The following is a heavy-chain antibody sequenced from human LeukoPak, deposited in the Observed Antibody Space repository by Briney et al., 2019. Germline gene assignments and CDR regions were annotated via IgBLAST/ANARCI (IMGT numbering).Heavy chain of an antibody. CDR3: AREQSSSTSRCLDY. D-gene: IGHD6-6*01. CDR2: IYIDGST. V-gene: IGHV4-61*02. J-gene: IGHJ4*02. CDR1: GGSISSGGYS. Sequence: PSETLSLTCAVSGGSISSGGYSWSWIRQPAGKGLEWIGRIYIDGSTNYNPSLKSRVAMSVDTSKNQFSLKLSSVTAADTAVYYCAREQSSSTSRCLDYWGQGTLVTVSS.